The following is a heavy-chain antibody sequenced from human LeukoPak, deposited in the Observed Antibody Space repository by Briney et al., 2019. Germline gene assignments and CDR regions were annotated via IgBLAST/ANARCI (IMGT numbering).Heavy chain of an antibody. D-gene: IGHD3-10*01. CDR3: ARGGRTSGRFDP. Sequence: SETLSLTCTASGGSISSHYWSWIRQPPGKGLEWIGYIYYSGSTNYNPSLKSRVTISVDTSKNQFSLKLSSVTAADTAVYYCARGGRTSGRFDPWGQGTLVTVSS. CDR2: IYYSGST. CDR1: GGSISSHY. J-gene: IGHJ5*02. V-gene: IGHV4-59*11.